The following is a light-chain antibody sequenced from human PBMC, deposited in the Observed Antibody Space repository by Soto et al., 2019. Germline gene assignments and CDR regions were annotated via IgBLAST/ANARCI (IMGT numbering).Light chain of an antibody. CDR2: GAS. J-gene: IGKJ5*01. CDR3: QQYKNWPTIT. Sequence: IVMTQSPATLSVSPGERATLSCRASQTVSSSLAWYQQKPGQSPRLLIYGASTRATGSPARFSGSGSGTEFTLTISSLQSEDFAVYYCQQYKNWPTITFGQGTRLEIK. CDR1: QTVSSS. V-gene: IGKV3-15*01.